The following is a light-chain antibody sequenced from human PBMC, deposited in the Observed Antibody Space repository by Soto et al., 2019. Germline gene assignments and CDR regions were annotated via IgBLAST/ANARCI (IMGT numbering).Light chain of an antibody. Sequence: EIVLTQSPATLSLSPGERATLSCRASQCVSSYLAWYQQKPGQAPRLLIYDASNRATGIPPRFSGSGSGTAFTLTISSLEPEDFAVYYCQQRSNWPITFGQGTRLEIK. CDR3: QQRSNWPIT. J-gene: IGKJ5*01. V-gene: IGKV3-11*01. CDR2: DAS. CDR1: QCVSSY.